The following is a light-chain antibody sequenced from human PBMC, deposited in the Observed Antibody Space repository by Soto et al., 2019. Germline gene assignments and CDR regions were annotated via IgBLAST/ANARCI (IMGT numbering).Light chain of an antibody. Sequence: VMTQSPVTLSVSPGETATLSCKASQNILRTLAWYQQKPGQPPRLLIYGASTRVTGIPARFSGNGSGTEFTLTISSLQPEDFAVYYCHQYNNWPPWTFGQGTKVEV. CDR1: QNILRT. V-gene: IGKV3D-15*01. CDR3: HQYNNWPPWT. J-gene: IGKJ1*01. CDR2: GAS.